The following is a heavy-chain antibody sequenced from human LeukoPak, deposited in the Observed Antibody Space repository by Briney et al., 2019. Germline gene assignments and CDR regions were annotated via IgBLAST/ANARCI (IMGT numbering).Heavy chain of an antibody. V-gene: IGHV2-5*02. CDR3: AHSRYDSWSGYYKGFDY. CDR2: IYRDDGQ. D-gene: IGHD3-3*01. J-gene: IGHJ4*02. CDR1: GFSVNTGGVG. Sequence: SGPTLVKPTQTLTLTGTFSGFSVNTGGVGVGWIRQPPGKALEWLALIYRDDGQRYSPSLRSRLTITKDTSKNQVVLTMANMDSVDTATYYCAHSRYDSWSGYYKGFDYWGQGTLVTVSS.